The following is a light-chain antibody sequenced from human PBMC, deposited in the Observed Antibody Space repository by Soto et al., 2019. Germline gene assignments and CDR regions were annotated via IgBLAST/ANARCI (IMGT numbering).Light chain of an antibody. V-gene: IGKV3-15*01. CDR1: QSVSSN. CDR2: GAS. CDR3: RQYNNWPSLT. Sequence: EIVMTQSPATLSVSPGERATLSCRASQSVSSNLAWYQQKPGQAPRLLIYGASTRATGIPARVIGSGSWTAFILTISSLQSEDFAVYYCRQYNNWPSLTFGQGTRLEIK. J-gene: IGKJ5*01.